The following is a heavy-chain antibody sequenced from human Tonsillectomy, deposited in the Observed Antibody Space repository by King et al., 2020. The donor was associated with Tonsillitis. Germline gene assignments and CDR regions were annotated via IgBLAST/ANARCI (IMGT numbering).Heavy chain of an antibody. CDR2: ISARGSSR. D-gene: IGHD5/OR15-5a*01. V-gene: IGHV3-11*01. J-gene: IGHJ6*03. CDR1: GFTFSDHY. CDR3: ARAGRKTSVHQYMDV. Sequence: VQLVESGGGLVQPGGSLRLSCAASGFTFSDHYMSWIRQAPGKGLEWVSYISARGSSRFYSDSVKGRLTISRDSARDSLYLQMNSLRAEDTAVYYCARAGRKTSVHQYMDVWGKGTTVTVSS.